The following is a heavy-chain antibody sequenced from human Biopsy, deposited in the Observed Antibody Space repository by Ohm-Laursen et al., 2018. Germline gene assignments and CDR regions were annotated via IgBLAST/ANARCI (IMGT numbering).Heavy chain of an antibody. CDR3: ARDRDRRGWFDP. Sequence: SETLSLTCPVSGGSLSSYSWSWIWQPAGKGLEWIGQIYTSGITNYNPSLKSRVTMSVDTSKNKFSLRVSSVTAADTAVYYCARDRDRRGWFDPWGQGTLVTVSS. J-gene: IGHJ5*02. D-gene: IGHD1-14*01. V-gene: IGHV4-4*07. CDR2: IYTSGIT. CDR1: GGSLSSYS.